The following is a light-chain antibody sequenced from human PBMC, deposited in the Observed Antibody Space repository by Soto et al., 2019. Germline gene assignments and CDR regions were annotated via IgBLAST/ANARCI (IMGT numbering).Light chain of an antibody. CDR3: QQYGSSPPIT. J-gene: IGKJ5*01. Sequence: EIVLTQSPGTLSLSPGERATLSCRASHSVNNYLAWYQQKPGQAPRLLIYGASSRATGIPDRFSGSGSRTDFTLTISRLEPEDFAVCYCQQYGSSPPITFGQGTRLEIK. CDR2: GAS. V-gene: IGKV3-20*01. CDR1: HSVNNY.